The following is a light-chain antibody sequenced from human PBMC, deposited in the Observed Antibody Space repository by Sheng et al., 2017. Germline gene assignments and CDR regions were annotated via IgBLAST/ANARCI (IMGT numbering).Light chain of an antibody. V-gene: IGKV3-11*01. CDR3: QQYRFSPET. J-gene: IGKJ1*01. CDR1: QSVGSY. CDR2: DAS. Sequence: EIVLTQSPATLSLSPGERVTLSCRASQSVGSYLAWYQQKPGQAPRLLIYDASNRATGIPARFSGSGSGTDFTLTITRLEPEDFAVYYCQQYRFSPETFGQGTRVAI.